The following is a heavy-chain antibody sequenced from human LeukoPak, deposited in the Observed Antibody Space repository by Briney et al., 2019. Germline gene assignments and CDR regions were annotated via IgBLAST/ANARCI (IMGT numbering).Heavy chain of an antibody. V-gene: IGHV3-23*01. J-gene: IGHJ6*02. CDR2: ISGSGGST. CDR3: AKDQEPAYYYYGMDV. Sequence: GGSLRLSCAASGFTFSSYAMSWVRQAPGKGLEWVSAISGSGGSTYYADSVKGRFTISRGNSKNTLYLQMNSLRAEDTAVYYCAKDQEPAYYYYGMDVWGQGTTVTVSS. CDR1: GFTFSSYA. D-gene: IGHD1-26*01.